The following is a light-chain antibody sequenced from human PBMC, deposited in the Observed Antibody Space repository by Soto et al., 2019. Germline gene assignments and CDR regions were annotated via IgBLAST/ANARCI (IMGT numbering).Light chain of an antibody. CDR2: DVA. V-gene: IGLV2-14*03. Sequence: QSVLTQPASVSGSPGQSITISCTGTSSDVGAYNFVSWYQHYPDKAPKVVIYDVANRPSGVSYRFSASKSGNTASLTISWLQADDECDYYSMSFTSSKTYVFGKGPKVXV. J-gene: IGLJ1*01. CDR1: SSDVGAYNF. CDR3: MSFTSSKTYV.